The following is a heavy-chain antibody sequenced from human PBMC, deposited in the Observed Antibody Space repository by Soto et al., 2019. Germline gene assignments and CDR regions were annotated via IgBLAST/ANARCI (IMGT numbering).Heavy chain of an antibody. CDR1: GTTVPNYA. J-gene: IGHJ5*02. Sequence: ASVKGYCTASGTTVPNYAIHWVRQAPGQRLEWMGWINAGNGNTKYSQKFQGRVTITRDTSASTAYMELSSLRSEDTAVYYCARDLLFDHWGQGTLVTVSS. CDR2: INAGNGNT. V-gene: IGHV1-3*01. D-gene: IGHD3-10*01. CDR3: ARDLLFDH.